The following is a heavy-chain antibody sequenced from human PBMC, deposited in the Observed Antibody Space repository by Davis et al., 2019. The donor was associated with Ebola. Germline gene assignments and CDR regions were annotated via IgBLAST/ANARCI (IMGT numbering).Heavy chain of an antibody. CDR1: GFTFSNHW. Sequence: HTGGSLRLSCAASGFTFSNHWMHWVRQAPGEGLVWVSRVNGDESTTTYADSVKGRFTISRDNGKNTLYLQMNSLRAEDTAVYYCARDAYYGSGSWHWYFDLWGRGTLVTVSS. V-gene: IGHV3-74*03. CDR2: VNGDESTT. CDR3: ARDAYYGSGSWHWYFDL. D-gene: IGHD3-10*01. J-gene: IGHJ2*01.